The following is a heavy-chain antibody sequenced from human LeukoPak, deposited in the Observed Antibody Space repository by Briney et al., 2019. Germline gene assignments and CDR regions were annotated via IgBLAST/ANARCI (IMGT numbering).Heavy chain of an antibody. CDR2: INPNGINT. J-gene: IGHJ5*02. CDR3: ATDHSMANTAWWFDP. Sequence: ASVTVSCKASGYTFSNYYTHWVRQAPGQGLEWMGIINPNGINTRYAQKFQGRVTMTRDMSTSTVYMELSSLRSEDTAFYYCATDHSMANTAWWFDPWGQGTLVTVSS. D-gene: IGHD5-24*01. V-gene: IGHV1-46*01. CDR1: GYTFSNYY.